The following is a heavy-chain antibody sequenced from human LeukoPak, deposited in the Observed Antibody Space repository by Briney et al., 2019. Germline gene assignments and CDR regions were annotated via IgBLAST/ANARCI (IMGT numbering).Heavy chain of an antibody. CDR1: GGSISSYD. CDR3: ARIPSGSYNQYDY. CDR2: IYTSGST. V-gene: IGHV4-4*07. Sequence: SETLSLTCTASGGSISSYDWGWIRQPAGKGLEWIGRIYTSGSTNYNPSLKSRVTMSVDTSKNQFSLYLSSVTAADTAVYYGARIPSGSYNQYDYWGQGTLVTVSS. D-gene: IGHD1-26*01. J-gene: IGHJ4*02.